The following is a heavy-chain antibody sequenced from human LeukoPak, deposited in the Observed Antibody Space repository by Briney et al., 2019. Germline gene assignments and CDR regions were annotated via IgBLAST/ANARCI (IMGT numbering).Heavy chain of an antibody. CDR3: ARSLLFDY. V-gene: IGHV3-48*01. Sequence: GGSLRLSCAASGFTFSSYSMNWVRQAPGKGLEWVSYISSSSSTIYYADSVKGRFTISRDNSKNTLYLQMNSLRAEDTAVYYCARSLLFDYWGQGTLVTVSS. CDR2: ISSSSSTI. CDR1: GFTFSSYS. J-gene: IGHJ4*02.